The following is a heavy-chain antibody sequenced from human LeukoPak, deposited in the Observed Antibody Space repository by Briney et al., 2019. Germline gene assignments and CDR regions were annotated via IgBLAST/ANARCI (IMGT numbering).Heavy chain of an antibody. D-gene: IGHD3-3*01. V-gene: IGHV4-38-2*02. CDR1: GYSISSGYY. J-gene: IGHJ5*02. CDR3: ATEARRITIFGVVLKSNWFDP. Sequence: PSETLSLTCTVSGYSISSGYYWGWIRQPPGKGLEWIGRIYHSGSTYYNPSLKSRVTISVDTSKNQFSLKLSSVTAADTAVYYCATEARRITIFGVVLKSNWFDPWGHGTLVTVSS. CDR2: IYHSGST.